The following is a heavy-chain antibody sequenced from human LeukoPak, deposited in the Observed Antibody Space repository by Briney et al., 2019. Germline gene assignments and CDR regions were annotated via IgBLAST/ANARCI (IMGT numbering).Heavy chain of an antibody. CDR2: ISSSSSDI. D-gene: IGHD5-12*01. CDR1: GFTFSNYS. Sequence: GGSLRLSCAASGFTFSNYSLNWVRQAPGKGLEWVSSISSSSSDIYYADSVKGRFTISRDNAKNSLYLQMNSLRAEDTAVYYCARESGYDIDFDYWGQGTLVTVSS. V-gene: IGHV3-21*01. J-gene: IGHJ4*02. CDR3: ARESGYDIDFDY.